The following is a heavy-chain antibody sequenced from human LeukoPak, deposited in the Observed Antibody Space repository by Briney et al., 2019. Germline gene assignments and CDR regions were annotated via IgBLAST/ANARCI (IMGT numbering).Heavy chain of an antibody. CDR2: IPSSGSSI. CDR3: ARTLLYCSGGSCYPTRFDS. D-gene: IGHD2-15*01. V-gene: IGHV3-48*01. Sequence: QPGGSLRLSCAASGFIFTTYSMSWVRQAPGKGLGWVSHIPSSGSSIYYAGSVKGRFTISRDNAKSSLYLQMNSLRAEDTAVYYCARTLLYCSGGSCYPTRFDSWGQGTLVTVSS. CDR1: GFIFTTYS. J-gene: IGHJ4*02.